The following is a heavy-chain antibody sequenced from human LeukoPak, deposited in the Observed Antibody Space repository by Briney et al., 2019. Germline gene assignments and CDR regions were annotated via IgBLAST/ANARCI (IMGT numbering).Heavy chain of an antibody. CDR2: INDSGST. J-gene: IGHJ6*03. CDR1: GGSFSGYY. V-gene: IGHV4-34*01. Sequence: SETLSLTXAVYGGSFSGYYWRWIRQSPGKGLEWIGEINDSGSTNYDPSLKSRVTISVDTSKNQISLKLTSVTAADTAVYYCARVAGDPIYYYYYMDVWGKGTTVTVSS. CDR3: ARVAGDPIYYYYYMDV. D-gene: IGHD7-27*01.